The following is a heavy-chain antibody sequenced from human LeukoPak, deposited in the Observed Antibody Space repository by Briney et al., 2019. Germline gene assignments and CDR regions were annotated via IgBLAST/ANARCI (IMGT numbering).Heavy chain of an antibody. CDR2: IYSGGST. V-gene: IGHV3-53*01. CDR1: GFTVSSNY. Sequence: GGSLRLSGAASGFTVSSNYMSWVRQAPGKGLEWVSVIYSGGSTYYADSVKGRFTISRDNSKNTLYLQMNSLRAEDTAVYYCARDPEKGSYWGQGTLVTVSS. J-gene: IGHJ4*02. CDR3: ARDPEKGSY.